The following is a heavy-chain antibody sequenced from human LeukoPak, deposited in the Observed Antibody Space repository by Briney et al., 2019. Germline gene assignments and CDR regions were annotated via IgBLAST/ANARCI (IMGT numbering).Heavy chain of an antibody. D-gene: IGHD1/OR15-1a*01. V-gene: IGHV4-59*08. CDR3: ARSIIGTRSKFDY. CDR1: GDSISSYY. Sequence: ETPSLTCTVSGDSISSYYWSWIRQPPGKGLEWIGYISYSGSTNYNPSLKSRVTISLDTSKNQFALKLSSVTAADTAVYYCARSIIGTRSKFDYWGQGILVTVSS. CDR2: ISYSGST. J-gene: IGHJ4*02.